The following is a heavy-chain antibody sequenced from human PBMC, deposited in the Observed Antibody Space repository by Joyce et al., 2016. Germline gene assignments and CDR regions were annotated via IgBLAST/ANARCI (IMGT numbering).Heavy chain of an antibody. CDR2: IYYTGCT. D-gene: IGHD2-15*01. CDR1: GGSISSSGYY. V-gene: IGHV4-39*01. Sequence: QLQLQESGPGLVKPSETLSLTCTVSGGSISSSGYYWAWIRQPPGKGLEWIGSIYYTGCTFHTPSLKSRVTISVDTSKNQFSLNLRSVTAADTAVYYCARGYCSGGSCYQGDFWGQGTQVTVSS. J-gene: IGHJ4*02. CDR3: ARGYCSGGSCYQGDF.